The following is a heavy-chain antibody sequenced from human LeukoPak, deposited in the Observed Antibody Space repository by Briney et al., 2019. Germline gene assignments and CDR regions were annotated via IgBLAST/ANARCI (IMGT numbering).Heavy chain of an antibody. CDR3: ARGASGSIDY. V-gene: IGHV3-11*05. Sequence: GGSLRLSCAASGFTFSDYYMSWIRQAPGKGLEWVSYISSSSSYTNYADSVKGRFTISRDNAKNSLYLQMNSLRAEDTAIYYCARGASGSIDYWGQGTLVTVSS. CDR1: GFTFSDYY. D-gene: IGHD1-1*01. CDR2: ISSSSSYT. J-gene: IGHJ4*02.